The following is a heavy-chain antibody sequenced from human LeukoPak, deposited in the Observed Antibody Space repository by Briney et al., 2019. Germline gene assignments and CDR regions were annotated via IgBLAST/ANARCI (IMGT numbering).Heavy chain of an antibody. CDR1: GGSISSGDYY. D-gene: IGHD6-13*01. Sequence: SQTLSLTCTVSGGSISSGDYYWSWIRQPAGKGLEWIGRIYYSGSTNYNPSLKSRVTISVDTSKNQFSLKLSSVTAADTAVYYCASSSSWDYFDYWGQGTLVTVSS. CDR3: ASSSSWDYFDY. V-gene: IGHV4-61*02. CDR2: IYYSGST. J-gene: IGHJ4*02.